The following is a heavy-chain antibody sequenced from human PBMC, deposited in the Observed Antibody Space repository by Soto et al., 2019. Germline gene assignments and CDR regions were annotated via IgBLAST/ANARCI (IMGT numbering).Heavy chain of an antibody. CDR3: ARGASGSYYGHFDY. D-gene: IGHD1-26*01. J-gene: IGHJ4*02. V-gene: IGHV1-18*01. Sequence: GASVKVSCKASGYTFTNYGFSWVRQAPGQGLEWMGWISANTGNTNYAQQLQGRVTMTTDTSTSTVYMELRSLRSDDTAVYYCARGASGSYYGHFDYWGQGTLVTVSS. CDR1: GYTFTNYG. CDR2: ISANTGNT.